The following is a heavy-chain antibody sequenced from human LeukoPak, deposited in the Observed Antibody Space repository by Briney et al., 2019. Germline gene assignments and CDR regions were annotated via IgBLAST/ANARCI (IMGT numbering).Heavy chain of an antibody. V-gene: IGHV4-59*08. CDR1: GGSISSYY. Sequence: SETLSLTCTVSGGSISSYYWSWIRQPPGKGLEWIGYISYGGATSYNPSLKRRVTISVDSPKNRFSPRLSSLTAADTALYYCARHGGTLDYFDYWGPGSLVTVSS. CDR3: ARHGGTLDYFDY. D-gene: IGHD1-26*01. CDR2: ISYGGAT. J-gene: IGHJ4*02.